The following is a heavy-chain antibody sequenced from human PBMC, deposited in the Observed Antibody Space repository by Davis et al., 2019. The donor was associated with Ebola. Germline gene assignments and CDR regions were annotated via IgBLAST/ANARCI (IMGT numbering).Heavy chain of an antibody. V-gene: IGHV1-69*10. Sequence: AASVKVSCKASGGTFSSYAISWVRQAPGQGLEWMGGFDPEDGGHRYAEKFQDRVTITADRSTDTVYMELSSLRFEDAAVYYCTTLDILTAYVPYAMDVWGQGTTVTVS. CDR2: FDPEDGGH. D-gene: IGHD3-9*01. CDR1: GGTFSSYA. CDR3: TTLDILTAYVPYAMDV. J-gene: IGHJ6*02.